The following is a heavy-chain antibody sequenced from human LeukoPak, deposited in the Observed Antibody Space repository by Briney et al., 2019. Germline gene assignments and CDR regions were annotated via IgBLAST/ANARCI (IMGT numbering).Heavy chain of an antibody. V-gene: IGHV4-38-2*02. D-gene: IGHD4-17*01. J-gene: IGHJ4*02. Sequence: SETLSLTCTVSVYSITRGYYWGWIRQPPGKGLEWIGSIHHSGNTYYNPSLKSRVTISGDTSKNQFSLKLSSVTAADTAMYYCARLIDGDYANTHFDSWGQGTRVTVSS. CDR1: VYSITRGYY. CDR3: ARLIDGDYANTHFDS. CDR2: IHHSGNT.